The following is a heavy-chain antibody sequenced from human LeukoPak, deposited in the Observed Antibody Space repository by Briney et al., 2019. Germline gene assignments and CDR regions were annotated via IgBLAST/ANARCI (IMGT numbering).Heavy chain of an antibody. V-gene: IGHV3-66*01. CDR3: ASYDGRAAYFEY. CDR1: GRTVSNNY. CDR2: ILPGGIT. D-gene: IGHD3-16*01. J-gene: IGHJ4*02. Sequence: GGSLRLACAASGRTVSNNYMSWVRQAPGKGLEWVSVILPGGITDYSAYVRGTFTTSRGNYKNTVDFQMTRLRPEDTAVYYCASYDGRAAYFEYWGQGTLVTV.